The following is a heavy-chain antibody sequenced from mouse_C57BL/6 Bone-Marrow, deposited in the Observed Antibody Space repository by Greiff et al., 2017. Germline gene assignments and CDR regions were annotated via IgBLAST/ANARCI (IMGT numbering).Heavy chain of an antibody. V-gene: IGHV3-6*01. CDR3: ATYGSRWYFDV. J-gene: IGHJ1*03. CDR1: GYSITSGYY. D-gene: IGHD1-1*01. CDR2: ISYDGSN. Sequence: EVQLQQSGPGLVKPSQSLSLTCSVTGYSITSGYYWNWIRQFPGNKLEWMGYISYDGSNNYNPSLKNRISITRDTSKNQFFLKLNSVTTEDTATYYCATYGSRWYFDVWGTGTTVTVSS.